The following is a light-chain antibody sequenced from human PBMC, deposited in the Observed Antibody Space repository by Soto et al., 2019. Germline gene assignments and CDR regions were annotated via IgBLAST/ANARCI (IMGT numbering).Light chain of an antibody. V-gene: IGLV3-21*02. Sequence: LTQPPSVSLAPGQTASIACGGNKIGSKGVHWYQQKSGQAPVLVVYDDTDRPSGIPERFSGSKSGNTATLTISSVEAGDEADYFCQVWDGSSDHYVVGTGTKVT. J-gene: IGLJ1*01. CDR3: QVWDGSSDHYV. CDR1: KIGSKG. CDR2: DDT.